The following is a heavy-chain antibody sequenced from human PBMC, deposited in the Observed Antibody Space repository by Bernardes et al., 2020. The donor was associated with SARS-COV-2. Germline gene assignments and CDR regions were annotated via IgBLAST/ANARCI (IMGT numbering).Heavy chain of an antibody. J-gene: IGHJ5*02. D-gene: IGHD6-13*01. CDR1: GFTFGDYA. CDR2: IRSKAYGGTT. Sequence: GGSLRLSSTASGFTFGDYAMSWFRQAPGKGLEWVGFIRSKAYGGTTEYAASVKRRFTISRDDSKSIAYLQMNSLKTEDTAVYYCTRVLEQQLVRDNWFDPWGQGTLVTVSS. CDR3: TRVLEQQLVRDNWFDP. V-gene: IGHV3-49*03.